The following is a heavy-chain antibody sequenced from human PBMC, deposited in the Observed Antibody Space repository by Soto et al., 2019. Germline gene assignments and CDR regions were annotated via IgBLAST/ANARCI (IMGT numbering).Heavy chain of an antibody. CDR3: ARALRYVDGLTTDYYYYYGMDV. J-gene: IGHJ6*02. D-gene: IGHD3-9*01. CDR2: ITYDGSNK. CDR1: GFTFSSYA. V-gene: IGHV3-30-3*01. Sequence: QVQLVESGGGVVQPGRSLRLSCAASGFTFSSYAMHWVHQAPGKGLEWVAVITYDGSNKYYADSVKGRFTISRDNSKNTLYLQMNCLRAEDTAVYYCARALRYVDGLTTDYYYYYGMDVWGQGTTVTVSS.